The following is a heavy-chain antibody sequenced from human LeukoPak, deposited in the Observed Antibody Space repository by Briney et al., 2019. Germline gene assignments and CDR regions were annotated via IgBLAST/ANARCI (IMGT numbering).Heavy chain of an antibody. CDR1: GYTLTELS. Sequence: ASVKVSCKVSGYTLTELSMHWVRQAPGKGIEWMGGFDPEDGETIYAQKFQGRVTMTEDTSTDTAYMELSSLRSEDTAVYYYATNYGSGPLGWFDPWGQGTLVTVSS. J-gene: IGHJ5*02. D-gene: IGHD3-10*01. CDR2: FDPEDGET. V-gene: IGHV1-24*01. CDR3: ATNYGSGPLGWFDP.